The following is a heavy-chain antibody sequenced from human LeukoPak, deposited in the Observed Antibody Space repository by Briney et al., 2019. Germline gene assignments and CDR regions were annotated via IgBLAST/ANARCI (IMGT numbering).Heavy chain of an antibody. Sequence: SETLSLTCSVSDGSVSSADFYWSWIRQHPGKGLEWIGHIHYSGRTYYNPSLKSRVAISLDTSKNQFSLKLGSVTAADTAVYYCARDRYSGYDWDFYYYGMVVWGKGTTVTVSS. CDR1: DGSVSSADFY. J-gene: IGHJ6*04. D-gene: IGHD5-12*01. CDR2: IHYSGRT. V-gene: IGHV4-31*03. CDR3: ARDRYSGYDWDFYYYGMVV.